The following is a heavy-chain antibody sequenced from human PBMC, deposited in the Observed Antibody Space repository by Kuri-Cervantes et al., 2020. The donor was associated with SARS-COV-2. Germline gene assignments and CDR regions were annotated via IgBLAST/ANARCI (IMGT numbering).Heavy chain of an antibody. Sequence: GSLRLSCTVSGGSISSYYWSWIRQPPGKGLEWIGYIYYSGSTNYNPSLKSRVTISVDTSKNQFSLKLSSVTAADTAVYYCARENSSFWFDPWGQGTLVTVSS. CDR2: IYYSGST. J-gene: IGHJ5*02. CDR1: GGSISSYY. CDR3: ARENSSFWFDP. D-gene: IGHD6-13*01. V-gene: IGHV4-59*01.